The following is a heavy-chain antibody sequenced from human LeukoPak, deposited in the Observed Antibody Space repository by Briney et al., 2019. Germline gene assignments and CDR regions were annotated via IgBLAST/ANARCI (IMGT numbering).Heavy chain of an antibody. V-gene: IGHV3-9*01. CDR2: ISWNSGSI. Sequence: GRSLRLSCAASGFTFDDYAMHWVRQAPGKGLEWVSGISWNSGSIGYADSVNGRFTISRDNAKNSLYLQMNSLRAEDTALYYCAKERGIAAAGGFDYWGQGTLVTVSS. D-gene: IGHD6-13*01. CDR3: AKERGIAAAGGFDY. J-gene: IGHJ4*02. CDR1: GFTFDDYA.